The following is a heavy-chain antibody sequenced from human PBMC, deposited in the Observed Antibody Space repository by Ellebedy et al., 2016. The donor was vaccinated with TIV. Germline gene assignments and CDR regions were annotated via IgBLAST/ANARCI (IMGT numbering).Heavy chain of an antibody. D-gene: IGHD1-26*01. J-gene: IGHJ4*02. CDR1: GGSISSYY. CDR3: ARDRGGSYDY. V-gene: IGHV4-59*01. Sequence: MPSETLSLTCTVSGGSISSYYWSWIRQPPGKGLEWIGYIYYSGSTNYNPSLKSRVTISVDTSKNQFSLKLSSVTAADTAVYYCARDRGGSYDYWGQGTLVTVSS. CDR2: IYYSGST.